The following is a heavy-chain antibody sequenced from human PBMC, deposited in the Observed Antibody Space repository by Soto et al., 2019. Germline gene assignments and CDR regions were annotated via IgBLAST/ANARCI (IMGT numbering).Heavy chain of an antibody. CDR3: AKPFSAYYYDSSGSR. D-gene: IGHD3-22*01. J-gene: IGHJ4*02. Sequence: PGGSLRLSCASSVFTFSSYAMSWVRQAPGKGLEWVSAISGSGGSTYYADSVKGRFTISRDNSKNTLYLQMNSLRAEDTAVYYCAKPFSAYYYDSSGSRWGQGTLVTVSS. CDR2: ISGSGGST. CDR1: VFTFSSYA. V-gene: IGHV3-23*01.